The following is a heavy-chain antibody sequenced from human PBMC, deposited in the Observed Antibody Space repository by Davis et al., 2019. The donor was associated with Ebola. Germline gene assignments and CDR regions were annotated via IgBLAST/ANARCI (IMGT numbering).Heavy chain of an antibody. J-gene: IGHJ4*02. V-gene: IGHV4-30-4*07. CDR1: GGFVSSGGYS. CDR3: ARGDSYFDPSGYYAGPEAPDH. CDR2: YYTGST. D-gene: IGHD3-22*01. Sequence: SETLSLTCAVSGGFVSSGGYSWSWIRQPPGKGLEGIGYYTGSTYYSPSLKSRVTISEDTSKNQFSLKLTSVTAADTAVYYCARGDSYFDPSGYYAGPEAPDHWCQGTLVSVSS.